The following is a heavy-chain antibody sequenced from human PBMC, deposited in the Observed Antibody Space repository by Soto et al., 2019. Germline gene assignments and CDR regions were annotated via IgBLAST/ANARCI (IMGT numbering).Heavy chain of an antibody. D-gene: IGHD1-26*01. J-gene: IGHJ4*02. V-gene: IGHV3-33*01. CDR3: ARDPRSGSYYGDY. CDR2: IWYDGSNK. Sequence: PGGSLRLSCAASGFTFSSYGMHWVRQAPGKGLEWVAVIWYDGSNKYYADSVKGRFTISRDNSKNTLYLQMNSLRAEDTAVYYCARDPRSGSYYGDYWGQGTLVTVSS. CDR1: GFTFSSYG.